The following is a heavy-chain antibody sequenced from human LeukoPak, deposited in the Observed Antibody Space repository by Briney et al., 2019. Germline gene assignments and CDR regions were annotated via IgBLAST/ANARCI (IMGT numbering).Heavy chain of an antibody. CDR2: ISSSSYI. CDR3: ATTPNAYYDFWSGYYTDPYYFDY. Sequence: GGSLRLSCAASGFTFSSYSMNWVRQAPGKGLEWVSSISSSSYIYYADSVKGRFTISRDNAKNSLYLQMNSLRAEDTAVYYCATTPNAYYDFWSGYYTDPYYFDYWGQGTLVTVSS. CDR1: GFTFSSYS. D-gene: IGHD3-3*01. J-gene: IGHJ4*02. V-gene: IGHV3-21*01.